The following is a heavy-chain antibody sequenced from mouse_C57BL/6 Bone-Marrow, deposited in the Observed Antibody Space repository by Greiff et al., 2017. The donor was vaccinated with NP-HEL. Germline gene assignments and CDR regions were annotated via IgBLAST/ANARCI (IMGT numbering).Heavy chain of an antibody. CDR3: ARGVSYWYFDV. CDR2: IDPANGNT. V-gene: IGHV14-3*01. J-gene: IGHJ1*03. Sequence: EVQLQQSVAELVRPGASVKLSCTASGFNIKNTYMHWVKQRPEQGLEWIGKIDPANGNTKYAPKFQGKGTITADTDYNTAYLQLRSLTSEDTTIYYCARGVSYWYFDVWGTGTTVTVSA. CDR1: GFNIKNTY.